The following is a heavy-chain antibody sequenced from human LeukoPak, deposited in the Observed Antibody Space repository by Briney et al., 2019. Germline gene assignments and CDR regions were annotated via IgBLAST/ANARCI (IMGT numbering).Heavy chain of an antibody. Sequence: GALVKVSCKASGGTFSSYAISWVRQAPGQGLEWMGGVIPIFGTANYAQKFQGRVTITADESTSTAYMELSSLRYEDTAVYYCAREMYSSGWVDYWGQGTLVTVSS. CDR3: AREMYSSGWVDY. V-gene: IGHV1-69*01. CDR2: VIPIFGTA. D-gene: IGHD6-19*01. CDR1: GGTFSSYA. J-gene: IGHJ4*02.